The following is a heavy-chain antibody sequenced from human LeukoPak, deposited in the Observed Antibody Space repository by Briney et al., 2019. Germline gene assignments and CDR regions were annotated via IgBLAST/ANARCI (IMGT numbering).Heavy chain of an antibody. CDR3: ARDRQRITMVRGVIRFDY. CDR1: GGTFSSYA. D-gene: IGHD3-10*01. J-gene: IGHJ4*02. CDR2: ISAYNGNT. Sequence: ASVKVSCKASGGTFSSYAISWVRQAPGQGLEWMGWISAYNGNTNYAQKLQGRVTMTTDTPTSTAYMELRSLRSDDTAVYYCARDRQRITMVRGVIRFDYWGQGTLVTVSS. V-gene: IGHV1-18*01.